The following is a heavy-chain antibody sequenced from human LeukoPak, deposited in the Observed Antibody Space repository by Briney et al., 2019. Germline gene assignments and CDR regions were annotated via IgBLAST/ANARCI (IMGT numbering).Heavy chain of an antibody. CDR1: GGSISSYY. J-gene: IGHJ5*02. CDR3: ARGYLYCSSTSCPRRWLDP. D-gene: IGHD2-2*01. V-gene: IGHV4-59*01. Sequence: SETLSLTCTVSGGSISSYYWSWIRQPPGKGLEWIGYIYYSGSTNYNPSLKSRVTISVDTSKNQFSLKLSSVTAADTAVYYCARGYLYCSSTSCPRRWLDPWGQGTLVTVSS. CDR2: IYYSGST.